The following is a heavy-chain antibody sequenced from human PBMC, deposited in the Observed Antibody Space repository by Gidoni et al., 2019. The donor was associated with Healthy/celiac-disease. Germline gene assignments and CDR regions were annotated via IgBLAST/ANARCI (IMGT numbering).Heavy chain of an antibody. V-gene: IGHV3-48*03. CDR2: ISSSGSTI. D-gene: IGHD3-22*01. CDR1: GFTFSSYE. CDR3: ARDSSGYPKDY. Sequence: EVQLVESGGGLVQPGGSLRISCAASGFTFSSYEMNWVRQAPGKGLEWVSYISSSGSTIYYADSVKGRFTISRDNAKNSLYLQMNSLRAEDTAVYYCARDSSGYPKDYWGQGTLVTVSS. J-gene: IGHJ4*02.